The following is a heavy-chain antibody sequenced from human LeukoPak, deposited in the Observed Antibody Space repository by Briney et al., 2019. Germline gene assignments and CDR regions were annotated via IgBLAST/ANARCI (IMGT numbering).Heavy chain of an antibody. V-gene: IGHV4-59*08. CDR1: GGSISSYY. Sequence: TSETLSLTCTVSGGSISSYYWSWIRQPPGKGLEWIGYIYYSGSTYYNPSLKSRVTISVDTSKNQFSLKLSSVTAADTAVYYCARTFGRLVDYWGQGTLVTVSS. CDR3: ARTFGRLVDY. CDR2: IYYSGST. J-gene: IGHJ4*02. D-gene: IGHD2/OR15-2a*01.